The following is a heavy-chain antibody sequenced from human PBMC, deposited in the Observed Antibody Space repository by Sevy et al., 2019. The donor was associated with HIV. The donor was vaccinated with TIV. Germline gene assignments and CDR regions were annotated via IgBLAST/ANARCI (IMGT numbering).Heavy chain of an antibody. V-gene: IGHV1-2*02. CDR2: INPNSGGT. CDR3: VRDMELVDEGTQEFYY. CDR1: GYTFTGYY. Sequence: ASVKVSCKASGYTFTGYYMHWVRQAPGQGLEWMGWINPNSGGTNYAQKFQGRVTMTRDTSIRTAYMELSRLRSDDTALYYCVRDMELVDEGTQEFYYWGQGTLVTVSS. D-gene: IGHD1-7*01. J-gene: IGHJ4*02.